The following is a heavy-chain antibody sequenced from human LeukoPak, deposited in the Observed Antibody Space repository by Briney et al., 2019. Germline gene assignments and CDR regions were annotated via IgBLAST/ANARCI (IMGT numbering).Heavy chain of an antibody. J-gene: IGHJ4*02. D-gene: IGHD2/OR15-2a*01. CDR2: IYSGGDT. CDR1: GFTVSSIY. CDR3: AREDVTGGFDY. V-gene: IGHV3-53*01. Sequence: GGSLRLSCAASGFTVSSIYMNWVRQAPGKGLEWVSIIYSGGDTYYADSVKGRFIISRDNSKNTLYLEMHSLRAEGTAVYYCAREDVTGGFDYWGQGTLVTVSS.